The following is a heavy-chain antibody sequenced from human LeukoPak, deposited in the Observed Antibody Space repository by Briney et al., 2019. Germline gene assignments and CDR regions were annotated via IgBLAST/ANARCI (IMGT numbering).Heavy chain of an antibody. V-gene: IGHV3-74*01. Sequence: GGSLRLSCAASGFTFSSYWMHWVRQAPGKGLVWVSRINSDGSSTSYADSVKGRFTISRDNAKNTLYLQMNSLRAEDTAVYYCARPEGATPHFDYWGQGTLVTVSS. CDR2: INSDGSST. D-gene: IGHD1-26*01. CDR1: GFTFSSYW. J-gene: IGHJ4*02. CDR3: ARPEGATPHFDY.